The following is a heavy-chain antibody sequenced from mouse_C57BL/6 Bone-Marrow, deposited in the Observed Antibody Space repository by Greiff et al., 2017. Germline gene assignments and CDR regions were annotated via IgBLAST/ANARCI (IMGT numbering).Heavy chain of an antibody. CDR1: GYTFTSYG. CDR3: ARVREYYYGSSPYWYFDV. CDR2: IYPRSGNT. Sequence: VQRVESGAELARPGASVKLSCKASGYTFTSYGISWVKQRTGQGLEWIGEIYPRSGNTYYNEKFKGKATLTADKSSSTAYMELRSLTSEDSAVYFCARVREYYYGSSPYWYFDVWGTGTTVTVSS. V-gene: IGHV1-81*01. J-gene: IGHJ1*03. D-gene: IGHD1-1*01.